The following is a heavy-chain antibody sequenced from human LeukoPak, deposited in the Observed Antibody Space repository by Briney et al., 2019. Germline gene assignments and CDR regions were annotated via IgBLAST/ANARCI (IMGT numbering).Heavy chain of an antibody. Sequence: SETLSLTCAVYGGSFSGYYWSWIRQPPGKGLEWIGEINHSGSTNYNPSLKSRVTISVDTSKNQFSLNLSSVTAADTAVYYCARGETYYYDSSGYSVFDYWGQGTLVTVSS. V-gene: IGHV4-34*01. J-gene: IGHJ4*02. CDR3: ARGETYYYDSSGYSVFDY. CDR1: GGSFSGYY. CDR2: INHSGST. D-gene: IGHD3-22*01.